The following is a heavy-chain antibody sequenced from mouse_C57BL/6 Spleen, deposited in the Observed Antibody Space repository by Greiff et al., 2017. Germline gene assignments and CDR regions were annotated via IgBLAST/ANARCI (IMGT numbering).Heavy chain of an antibody. V-gene: IGHV1-72*01. CDR2: IDPNGGGT. D-gene: IGHD2-5*01. J-gene: IGHJ2*01. CDR3: ASRYSKGRDYFDY. Sequence: QVQLQQSGAELVKPGASVKLSCKASGYTFTGYWMHWVKQRPGRGLEGIGRIDPNGGGTKYNEKFKSKATLTVDKPSSTAYMQLSSLTSEDSAVYYVASRYSKGRDYFDYWGQSTTLTVSS. CDR1: GYTFTGYW.